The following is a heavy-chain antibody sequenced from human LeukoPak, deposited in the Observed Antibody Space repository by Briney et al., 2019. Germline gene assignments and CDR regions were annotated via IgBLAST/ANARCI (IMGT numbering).Heavy chain of an antibody. J-gene: IGHJ3*02. V-gene: IGHV3-23*01. CDR3: AEDEEDIVNVFDAFDI. CDR1: GFTFSSYA. D-gene: IGHD2-15*01. Sequence: GGSLRLSCAASGFTFSSYAMSWVRQAPGKGLEWVSAISGSGGSTYYADSVKGRFTISRDNSKNTLYLQMNSLRAEDTAVYYCAEDEEDIVNVFDAFDIWGQGTMVTVSS. CDR2: ISGSGGST.